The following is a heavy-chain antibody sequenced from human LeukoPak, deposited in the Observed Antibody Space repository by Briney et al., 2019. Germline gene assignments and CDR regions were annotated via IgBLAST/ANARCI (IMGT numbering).Heavy chain of an antibody. CDR3: ARVLAWVRANWGFDY. CDR1: GFTFSSYS. D-gene: IGHD7-27*01. J-gene: IGHJ4*02. CDR2: ISSSSSYI. V-gene: IGHV3-21*01. Sequence: GGSLRLSCAASGFTFSSYSMNWVRQAPGKGLEWVSSISSSSSYIYYADSVKGRFTISRDNAKNSLYLQMNSLRAEDTAVYYCARVLAWVRANWGFDYWGQGTLVTVSS.